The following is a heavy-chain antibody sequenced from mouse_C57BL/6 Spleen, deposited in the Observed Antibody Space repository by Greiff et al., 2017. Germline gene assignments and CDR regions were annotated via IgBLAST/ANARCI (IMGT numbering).Heavy chain of an antibody. D-gene: IGHD2-1*01. CDR2: ISDGGSYT. Sequence: EVQLVESGGGLVKPGGSLKLSCAASGFTFSSYAMSWVRQTPEKRLEWVATISDGGSYTYYPDNVKGRFTISRDNAKNNLYLQMSHLKSEDTAMYYCARDCVGNYPYFDYWGQGTTLTVSS. J-gene: IGHJ2*01. V-gene: IGHV5-4*01. CDR3: ARDCVGNYPYFDY. CDR1: GFTFSSYA.